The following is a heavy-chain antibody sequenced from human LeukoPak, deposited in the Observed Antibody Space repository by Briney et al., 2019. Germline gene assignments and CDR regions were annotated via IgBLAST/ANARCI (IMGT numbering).Heavy chain of an antibody. V-gene: IGHV1-18*01. D-gene: IGHD6-13*01. Sequence: ASVKVSCKASGYTYTSYSISWVRKAPGQGLEWMGWISAYNGNTNYAQKLQGRVTMTTDTSTSTAYMELRSLRSDDTAVYYCARDPGTSYCYYGMYVWCQGTTVTVSS. CDR1: GYTYTSYS. CDR2: ISAYNGNT. CDR3: ARDPGTSYCYYGMYV. J-gene: IGHJ6*02.